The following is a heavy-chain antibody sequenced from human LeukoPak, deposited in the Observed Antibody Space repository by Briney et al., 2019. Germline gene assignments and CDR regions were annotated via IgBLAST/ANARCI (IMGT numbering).Heavy chain of an antibody. CDR1: GFTFGAHA. D-gene: IGHD2-2*01. CDR2: TSGTGGSA. Sequence: GGSLRLSCVASGFTFGAHAMTWVRQAPGKGLEWVSCTSGTGGSAYYADSVKGRFTISRDNSKNTLYLQMNSLKTEDTAVYYCTTADVGYCSSTSCFDYWGQGTLVTVSS. CDR3: TTADVGYCSSTSCFDY. V-gene: IGHV3-23*01. J-gene: IGHJ4*02.